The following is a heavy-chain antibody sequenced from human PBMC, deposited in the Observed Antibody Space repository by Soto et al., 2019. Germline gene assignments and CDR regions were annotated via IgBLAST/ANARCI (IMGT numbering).Heavy chain of an antibody. CDR2: INGGGDVI. D-gene: IGHD1-26*01. V-gene: IGHV3-11*01. J-gene: IGHJ4*02. CDR3: SRDPRLVDY. CDR1: GFTFSDYY. Sequence: GGSLRLSCVASGFTFSDYYMTWIRQAPGKGPEWISYINGGGDVIAYADSVKGRFTISRDNARRSVYLQMDSLTVDDTAVYYCSRDPRLVDYWGQGTLVTVSS.